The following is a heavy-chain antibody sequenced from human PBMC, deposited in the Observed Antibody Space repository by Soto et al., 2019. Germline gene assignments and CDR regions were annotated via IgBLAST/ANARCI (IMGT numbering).Heavy chain of an antibody. CDR3: DRSTMVRGRDAFDI. CDR2: IYYSGST. J-gene: IGHJ3*02. Sequence: NLSETLSLTCTVSGGSISSGDYYWSWIRQPPGKGLEWIGYIYYSGSTYYNPSLKSRVTISVDTSKNQFSLKLSSVTAADTAVYYCDRSTMVRGRDAFDIWGQGTMVTVSS. CDR1: GGSISSGDYY. V-gene: IGHV4-30-4*01. D-gene: IGHD3-10*01.